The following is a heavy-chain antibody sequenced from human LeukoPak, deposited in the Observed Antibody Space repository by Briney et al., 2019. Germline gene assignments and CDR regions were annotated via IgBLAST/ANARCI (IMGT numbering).Heavy chain of an antibody. J-gene: IGHJ6*03. Sequence: ASVKVSCKASGYTFTSYGISWVGQAPGQGLEWMGIIYPGDSDTRYSPSFQGQVTISADKSISTAYLQWSSLKASDTAMYYCARIGHSYYYYYMDVWGKGTTVTISS. V-gene: IGHV5-51*01. D-gene: IGHD3-10*01. CDR3: ARIGHSYYYYYMDV. CDR2: IYPGDSDT. CDR1: GYTFTSYG.